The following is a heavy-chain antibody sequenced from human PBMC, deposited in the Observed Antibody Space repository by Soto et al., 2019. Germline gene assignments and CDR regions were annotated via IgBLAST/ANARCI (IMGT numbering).Heavy chain of an antibody. CDR3: AKGARVGYFDY. Sequence: EVQLVESGGGLVQPGRSLRLSCAASGFTFDDYAMHWVRQAPGKGLEWVSGISWNSGSIGYADSVKGRFTISRDNAKNSLYLQMNSLRAEDMALYYCAKGARVGYFDYWGQGTLVTVSS. CDR1: GFTFDDYA. V-gene: IGHV3-9*03. J-gene: IGHJ4*02. D-gene: IGHD6-6*01. CDR2: ISWNSGSI.